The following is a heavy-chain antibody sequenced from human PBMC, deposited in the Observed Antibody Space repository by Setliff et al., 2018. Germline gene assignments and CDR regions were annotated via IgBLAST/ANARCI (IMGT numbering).Heavy chain of an antibody. CDR2: ISARGTTT. Sequence: GESLKISCAASGFTFNVYAMSWVRQAPGKGPEWVSAISARGTTTYYADSVKGRFTISRDNSKNTQYLQMNNLRAEDTALYYCAKAWDLEPYCADGGCYQPLDVWGKGTTVTVSS. CDR1: GFTFNVYA. CDR3: AKAWDLEPYCADGGCYQPLDV. J-gene: IGHJ6*04. D-gene: IGHD2-8*01. V-gene: IGHV3-23*01.